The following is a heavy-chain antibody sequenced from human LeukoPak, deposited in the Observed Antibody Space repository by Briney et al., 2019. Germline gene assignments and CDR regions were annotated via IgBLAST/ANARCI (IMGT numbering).Heavy chain of an antibody. Sequence: SETLSLTCTVSGYSISSGYYWGWIRQPPGKGLEWIGSIYHSGSTYYNPSLKSRVTISVDTSKNQFSLKLSSVTAADTAVYYCARDGDNLGDRGQGTLVTVSS. V-gene: IGHV4-38-2*02. J-gene: IGHJ4*02. CDR1: GYSISSGYY. D-gene: IGHD4/OR15-4a*01. CDR3: ARDGDNLGD. CDR2: IYHSGST.